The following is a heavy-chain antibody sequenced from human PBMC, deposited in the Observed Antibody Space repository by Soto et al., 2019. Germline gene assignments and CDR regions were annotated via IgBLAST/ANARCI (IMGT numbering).Heavy chain of an antibody. V-gene: IGHV4-61*08. J-gene: IGHJ4*02. CDR1: GDSVTSGGYH. CDR2: MYYTGTT. D-gene: IGHD7-27*01. Sequence: PSDTLSVTCTVSGDSVTSGGYHWTWIRQSPGKGLEWIGYMYYTGTTNYNPSLRSRVSISIDTSKNQFSLKLTSVTAADTAIYYCVRDVLGTWGQGTQVTVSS. CDR3: VRDVLGT.